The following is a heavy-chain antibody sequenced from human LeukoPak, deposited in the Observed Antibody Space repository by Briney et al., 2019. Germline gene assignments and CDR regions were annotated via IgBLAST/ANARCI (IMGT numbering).Heavy chain of an antibody. Sequence: SETLSLTCTVSGGSVSSGTYYWGWIRQPPGKGLEWIGSLYYTGSTYYNPSLKSRVTISVDTSKKQFSLKLSSVTAADTAVYYCARRPSRPSGNYPWDAFDIWGQGTMVTVSS. D-gene: IGHD1-26*01. CDR1: GGSVSSGTYY. V-gene: IGHV4-39*01. CDR3: ARRPSRPSGNYPWDAFDI. J-gene: IGHJ3*02. CDR2: LYYTGST.